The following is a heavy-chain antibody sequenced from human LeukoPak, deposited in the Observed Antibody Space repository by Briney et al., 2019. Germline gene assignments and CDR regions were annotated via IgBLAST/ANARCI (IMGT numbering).Heavy chain of an antibody. Sequence: SQTLSLTCAISGDSVSSNSAAWNWITQSPSRGLEWLGRTYYRSRWYNDYAVSVKSRITINPDTSKNHVSLQLNSVTREDTAVYYCALMVQGVVRYWGQGTLVTVSS. CDR2: TYYRSRWYN. D-gene: IGHD3-10*01. CDR1: GDSVSSNSAA. V-gene: IGHV6-1*01. J-gene: IGHJ4*02. CDR3: ALMVQGVVRY.